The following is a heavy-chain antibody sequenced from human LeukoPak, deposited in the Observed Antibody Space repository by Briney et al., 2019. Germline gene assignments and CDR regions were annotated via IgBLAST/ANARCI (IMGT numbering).Heavy chain of an antibody. V-gene: IGHV3-53*01. CDR3: ARVDYYDSSDGMDV. J-gene: IGHJ6*02. CDR2: IYSGGST. D-gene: IGHD3-22*01. CDR1: GFTVSSNY. Sequence: PGGSLRLSCAASGFTVSSNYMSWVRQAPGKGLEWVSVIYSGGSTYYADSVKGRFTISRDNAMNSPYLQMNSLRAEDTAVYYCARVDYYDSSDGMDVWGQGTTVTVSS.